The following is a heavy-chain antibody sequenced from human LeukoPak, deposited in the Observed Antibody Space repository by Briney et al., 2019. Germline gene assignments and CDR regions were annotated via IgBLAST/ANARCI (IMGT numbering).Heavy chain of an antibody. V-gene: IGHV4-34*01. CDR3: ARKRGGSRFQYGMDV. Sequence: SETLSLTCAVYGGSFSGYYWSWIRQPPGKGLEWIGEINHSGSTNYNPSLKSRVTISVDTSKNQFSLKLSSVTAADTAVHYCARKRGGSRFQYGMDVWGQGTTVTVSS. D-gene: IGHD3-16*01. J-gene: IGHJ6*02. CDR2: INHSGST. CDR1: GGSFSGYY.